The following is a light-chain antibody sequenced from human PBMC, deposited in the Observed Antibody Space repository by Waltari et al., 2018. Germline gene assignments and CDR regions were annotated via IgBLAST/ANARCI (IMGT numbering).Light chain of an antibody. CDR3: QQYDGIVVT. V-gene: IGKV3-20*01. CDR1: QTVSTIA. Sequence: EIVLTQSPGTLSLSPGDRATLSCRASQTVSTIALSWYQQKPGQAPRVLIYSTYNRATSIPDRFSGSGSGTDFTLTINRLAPEDCAMYYCQQYDGIVVTFGGGTKVEI. J-gene: IGKJ4*01. CDR2: STY.